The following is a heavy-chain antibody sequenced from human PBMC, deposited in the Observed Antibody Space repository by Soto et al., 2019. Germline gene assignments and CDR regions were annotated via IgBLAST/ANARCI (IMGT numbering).Heavy chain of an antibody. CDR2: IWYDGRNQ. Sequence: PGGSLRLSCAASGFSFSSYGIHWVRQTPRKGLEWVAVIWYDGRNQYYAGFVKGRFTSYRDNVKNMAFLQMSSLRAEDTAVYYCARVPSKTSGYYFEFWGQGTVVTVPS. CDR1: GFSFSSYG. D-gene: IGHD4-4*01. CDR3: ARVPSKTSGYYFEF. V-gene: IGHV3-33*01. J-gene: IGHJ4*02.